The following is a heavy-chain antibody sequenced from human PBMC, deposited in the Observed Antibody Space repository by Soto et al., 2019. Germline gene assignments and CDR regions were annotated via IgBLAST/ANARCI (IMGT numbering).Heavy chain of an antibody. J-gene: IGHJ4*02. V-gene: IGHV4-38-2*01. Sequence: SETLSLTCAVSGYSISSGYYWGWIRQPPGKGLEWIGSVYHSGSTYYNPSLKSRVTISVDTSKNQFSLKLSSVTAADTAVYYCARVRDTAILWGQGTLVTVSS. D-gene: IGHD5-18*01. CDR2: VYHSGST. CDR3: ARVRDTAIL. CDR1: GYSISSGYY.